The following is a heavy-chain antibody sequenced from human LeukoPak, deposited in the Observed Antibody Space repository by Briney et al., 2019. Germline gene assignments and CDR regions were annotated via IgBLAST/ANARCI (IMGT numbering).Heavy chain of an antibody. CDR3: ARDRRGSVDY. J-gene: IGHJ4*02. D-gene: IGHD3-10*01. CDR2: IYTSGST. CDR1: GGSISSYY. V-gene: IGHV4-4*07. Sequence: KSSETLSLTCTVSGGSISSYYWSWIRQPAGKGLEWIGRIYTSGSTNYNPPLKSRVTISVDKSKNQFSLKLSSVTAADTAVYYCARDRRGSVDYWGQGTLVTVSS.